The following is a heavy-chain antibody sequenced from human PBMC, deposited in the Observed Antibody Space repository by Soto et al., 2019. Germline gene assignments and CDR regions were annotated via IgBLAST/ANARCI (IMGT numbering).Heavy chain of an antibody. J-gene: IGHJ5*02. CDR1: GFTFKNYA. V-gene: IGHV3-30-3*01. Sequence: PGGSLRLSCAASGFTFKNYAMHWVRQAPGKGLEWVAVISYDGSIEFYADSVKGRFTISRDDFKNTMFLQMNSLRAEDTAVYYCAREPIAALTDNWFDPWGQGTLVTVSS. D-gene: IGHD6-6*01. CDR3: AREPIAALTDNWFDP. CDR2: ISYDGSIE.